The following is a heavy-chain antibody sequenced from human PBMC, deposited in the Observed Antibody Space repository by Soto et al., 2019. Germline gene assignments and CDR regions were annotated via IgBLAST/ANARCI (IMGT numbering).Heavy chain of an antibody. Sequence: EVQLVESGGGLVKPGGSLRLSCAASGFTFSDAWMRWVRKSPGKGLEWVGRSKSKTDSGTIYYAATVRGRFTISRDDSAHTLYRQMNILQTEDTAVYYCTTSTPASPPSGCWGQANLGTVSS. V-gene: IGHV3-15*01. CDR3: TTSTPASPPSGC. J-gene: IGHJ4*02. D-gene: IGHD1-1*01. CDR1: GFTFSDAW. CDR2: SKSKTDSGTI.